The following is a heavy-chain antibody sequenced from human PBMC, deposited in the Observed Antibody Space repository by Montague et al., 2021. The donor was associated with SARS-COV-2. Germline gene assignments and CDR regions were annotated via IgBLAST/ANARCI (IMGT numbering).Heavy chain of an antibody. V-gene: IGHV6-1*01. J-gene: IGHJ2*01. CDR2: SN. Sequence: SNDYAVSVKSRVTIKPDTSNNQISLQLNSVTPEDTAVYYCARAYCGGDCYFYWYFDLWGRGTLVTVSS. CDR3: ARAYCGGDCYFYWYFDL. D-gene: IGHD2-21*02.